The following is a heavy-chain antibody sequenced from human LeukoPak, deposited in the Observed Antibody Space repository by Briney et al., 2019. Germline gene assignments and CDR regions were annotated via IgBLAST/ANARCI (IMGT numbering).Heavy chain of an antibody. D-gene: IGHD3-10*01. V-gene: IGHV3-21*01. CDR1: GFTFSSYS. CDR2: ISSSSSYI. J-gene: IGHJ4*02. CDR3: ARAFGSGSYPFDY. Sequence: GGSLRLSCAASGFTFSSYSMNWVRQAPGKGLEWVSSISSSSSYIYYADSVKGRFTISRDNAKNSLYLQMNSLRAEDTAVYYCARAFGSGSYPFDYWGQGTLVTVPS.